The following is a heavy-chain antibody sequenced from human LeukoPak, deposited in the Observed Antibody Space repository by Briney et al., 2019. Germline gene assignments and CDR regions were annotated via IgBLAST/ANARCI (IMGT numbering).Heavy chain of an antibody. CDR2: ISSSSSYI. CDR1: GFTFSSYS. J-gene: IGHJ4*02. V-gene: IGHV3-21*01. D-gene: IGHD3-3*01. Sequence: GGSLRLSCAASGFTFSSYSMNWVRQAPGKGLEWVSSISSSSSYIYYADSVKGRFTISRDNAKNSLYLLMNSLRAEDTAVYYCARDRPTGASRLFVVQWGQGTLVTVSS. CDR3: ARDRPTGASRLFVVQ.